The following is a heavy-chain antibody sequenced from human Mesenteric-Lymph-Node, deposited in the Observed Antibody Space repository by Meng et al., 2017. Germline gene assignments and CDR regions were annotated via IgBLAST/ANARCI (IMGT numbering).Heavy chain of an antibody. V-gene: IGHV1-3*01. CDR3: ASSTVQLYFDL. CDR2: INAGNGNT. Sequence: QVQLVQCGAEVGQTGASVKVSCKASGYTFTSYAIHWVRQAPGQGLEWMGWINAGNGNTKYSQKLQGRVTITRDTSASTAYMELSSLRSEDTAVYYCASSTVQLYFDLWGRGTLVTVAS. D-gene: IGHD5-18*01. CDR1: GYTFTSYA. J-gene: IGHJ2*01.